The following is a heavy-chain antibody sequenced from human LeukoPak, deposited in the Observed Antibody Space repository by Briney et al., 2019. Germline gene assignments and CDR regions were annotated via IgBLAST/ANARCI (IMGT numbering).Heavy chain of an antibody. D-gene: IGHD3-3*01. J-gene: IGHJ6*03. V-gene: IGHV1-8*02. CDR1: GYTFTSNI. CDR3: ARDIGGRGYDFWSGYYYYYYMVV. Sequence: ASVKVSCKASGYTFTSNIFNWVRQPPGKGLRGMGWMNPKSGNKDYAQKFQGRLTMTRDTSTNTAYMELSGLRSDDTAVYYCARDIGGRGYDFWSGYYYYYYMVVWGKGTTVTVSS. CDR2: MNPKSGNK.